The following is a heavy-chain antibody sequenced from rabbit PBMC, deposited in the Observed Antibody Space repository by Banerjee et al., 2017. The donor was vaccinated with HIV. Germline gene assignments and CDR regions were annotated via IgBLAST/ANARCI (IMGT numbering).Heavy chain of an antibody. CDR2: IYVGSSDTT. CDR1: GFSFTNNYW. D-gene: IGHD2-1*01. J-gene: IGHJ4*01. Sequence: QEQLVESGGGLVQPEGSLTLTCTASGFSFTNNYWMCWVRQAPGKGLEWIACIYVGSSDTTYYASWAKGRFTVSKTSSTTVTLQMTSLTAADTATYFCAKVWNFWGQGTLVTVS. CDR3: AKVWNF. V-gene: IGHV1S45*01.